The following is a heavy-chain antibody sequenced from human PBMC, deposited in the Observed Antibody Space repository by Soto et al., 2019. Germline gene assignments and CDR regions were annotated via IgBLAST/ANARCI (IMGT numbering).Heavy chain of an antibody. CDR3: AKSHYDSSGYYIIDH. Sequence: SETLSLTCTVSGGSISGRCWSWVRQSPGKGLEWIGYSCYTGSTNYNPSLKSRVTISVDRSKTQCSLKLTSVTAADTAVYYCAKSHYDSSGYYIIDHWGQGTLVTVSS. J-gene: IGHJ5*02. D-gene: IGHD3-22*01. CDR2: SCYTGST. V-gene: IGHV4-59*01. CDR1: GGSISGRC.